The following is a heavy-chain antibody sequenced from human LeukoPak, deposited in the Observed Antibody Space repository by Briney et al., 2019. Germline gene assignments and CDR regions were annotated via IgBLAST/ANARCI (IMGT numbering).Heavy chain of an antibody. J-gene: IGHJ3*02. D-gene: IGHD2-15*01. Sequence: ASVKVSCKASGYTFTGYYMHWVRQAPGQGLEWMGWINPNSGGTNYAQKFQGRVTMTRDTSISTAYMELSRLRSDDTAGYYCARVGLYCSGGSCFDAFDIWGQGTMVTVSS. V-gene: IGHV1-2*02. CDR1: GYTFTGYY. CDR2: INPNSGGT. CDR3: ARVGLYCSGGSCFDAFDI.